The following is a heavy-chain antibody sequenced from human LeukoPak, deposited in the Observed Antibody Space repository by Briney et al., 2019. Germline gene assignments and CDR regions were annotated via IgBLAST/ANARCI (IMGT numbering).Heavy chain of an antibody. J-gene: IGHJ4*02. CDR1: GGTFSSYA. Sequence: ASVTVSCKASGGTFSSYAISWVRQAPGQGLEWMGRIIPILGIANYAQKFQGRVTITADKSTSTAYMELSSLRSEDTAVYYCAKDSVGAINPFDYWGQGTLVTVSS. D-gene: IGHD1-26*01. V-gene: IGHV1-69*04. CDR2: IIPILGIA. CDR3: AKDSVGAINPFDY.